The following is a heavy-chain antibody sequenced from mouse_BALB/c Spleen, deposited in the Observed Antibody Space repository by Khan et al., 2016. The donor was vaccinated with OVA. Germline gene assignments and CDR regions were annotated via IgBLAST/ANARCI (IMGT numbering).Heavy chain of an antibody. CDR2: IWAGGST. J-gene: IGHJ2*01. Sequence: QVQLKDSGPGLVAPSQSLSITCTVSGFSLTSYGVHWVRQPPGKGLEWLGVIWAGGSTNYNSALMSRLSISKDNSKSQVFLKMNSLQTDDTAKYYCARREDIWGQGTTLTVSS. CDR3: ARREDI. CDR1: GFSLTSYG. D-gene: IGHD1-3*01. V-gene: IGHV2-9*02.